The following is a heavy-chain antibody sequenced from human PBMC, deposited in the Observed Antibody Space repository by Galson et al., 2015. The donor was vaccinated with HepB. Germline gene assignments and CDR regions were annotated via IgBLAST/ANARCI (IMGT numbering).Heavy chain of an antibody. CDR2: INRDGGGT. Sequence: SLRLSCADSEFTVNNYWVHWVRQAPGKGLDWVSEINRDGGGTHYADSVKGRFTISRDNGRNTLYLQMNSLRVEDTAVYYCATTGRDACDIWGQGTMVTVSS. J-gene: IGHJ3*02. CDR1: EFTVNNYW. CDR3: ATTGRDACDI. V-gene: IGHV3-74*01. D-gene: IGHD1-1*01.